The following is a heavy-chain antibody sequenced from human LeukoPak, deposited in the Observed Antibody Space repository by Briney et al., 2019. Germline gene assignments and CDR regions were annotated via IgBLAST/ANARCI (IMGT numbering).Heavy chain of an antibody. J-gene: IGHJ4*02. V-gene: IGHV3-21*01. Sequence: GGSLRLSCAASGFTFSSYSMNWVRQAPGKGLEWASSISSSSSYIYYADSVKGRFTISRDNAKNSLYLQMNSLRAEDTAVYYCVRDGGVSGYDLLDYWGQGTLVTVSS. CDR2: ISSSSSYI. CDR3: VRDGGVSGYDLLDY. D-gene: IGHD5-12*01. CDR1: GFTFSSYS.